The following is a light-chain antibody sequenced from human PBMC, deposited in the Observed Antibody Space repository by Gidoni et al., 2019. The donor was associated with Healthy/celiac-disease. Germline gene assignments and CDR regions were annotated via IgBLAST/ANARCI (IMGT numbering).Light chain of an antibody. CDR1: SSDVGGYNH. CDR2: EVS. J-gene: IGLJ2*01. CDR3: SSYTSRSPLG. V-gene: IGLV2-14*01. Sequence: QSALTQPASVSGSPGQSITISCTGTSSDVGGYNHVPWYQQPPGKAPKLRIYEVSNRPSGVSNPFSAPKPGNPAPLTIPGLQAEDEVDFSSSSYTSRSPLGFGGGTKLTVL.